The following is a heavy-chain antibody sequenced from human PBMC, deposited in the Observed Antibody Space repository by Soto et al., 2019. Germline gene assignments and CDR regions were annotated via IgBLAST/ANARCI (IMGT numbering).Heavy chain of an antibody. CDR3: ARGEDILTAPILEY. CDR1: GFTFSIYA. J-gene: IGHJ4*02. Sequence: EVQLLESGGGLVQPGGSLRLSCAASGFTFSIYAMNWVRQAPGRGLEWVSAISGSGGSSYYADSVKGRLTVSRDNSWNTLSMQMNSLRAEDTAVYYCARGEDILTAPILEYWGQGTLVTVSS. CDR2: ISGSGGSS. D-gene: IGHD3-9*01. V-gene: IGHV3-23*01.